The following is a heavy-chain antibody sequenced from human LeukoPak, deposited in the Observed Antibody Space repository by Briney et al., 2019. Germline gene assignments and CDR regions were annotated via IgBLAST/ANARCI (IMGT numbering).Heavy chain of an antibody. V-gene: IGHV1-46*01. CDR3: ARDSALAGYCSSTSCYGPWFDP. CDR1: GYTFTSYY. CDR2: INPSGGST. D-gene: IGHD2-2*01. Sequence: ASVKVSCTASGYTFTSYYMHWVRQAPGQGLEWMGIINPSGGSTSYAQKFQGRVTMTRDTSTSTVYMELSSLRSEDTAVYYCARDSALAGYCSSTSCYGPWFDPWGQGTLVTVSS. J-gene: IGHJ5*02.